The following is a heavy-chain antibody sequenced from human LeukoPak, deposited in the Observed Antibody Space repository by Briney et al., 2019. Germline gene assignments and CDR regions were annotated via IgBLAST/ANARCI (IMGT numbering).Heavy chain of an antibody. Sequence: SETLSLTCTVSGGSISSYYWSWIRQPPGKGLEWIGYIYYSGSTNYNPSLKSRVTISVDTSKNQFSLKLSSVTAADTAVYYRARAVGYCSSTSCYLLDYWGQGTLVTVSS. D-gene: IGHD2-2*01. J-gene: IGHJ4*02. V-gene: IGHV4-59*01. CDR2: IYYSGST. CDR1: GGSISSYY. CDR3: ARAVGYCSSTSCYLLDY.